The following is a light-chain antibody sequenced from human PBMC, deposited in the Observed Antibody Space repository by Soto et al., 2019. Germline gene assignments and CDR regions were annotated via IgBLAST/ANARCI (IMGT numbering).Light chain of an antibody. J-gene: IGKJ4*01. CDR3: QQYGSSPSLT. Sequence: EIVLTQFPGTLSLSPGEGATLSCRASQSVSSSCLAWYQQKPGQAPRLLIYGASSRATGIPDRFSGSGSGTDFTLTISRLEPEDFAVYYCQQYGSSPSLTFGGGTKVDIK. CDR2: GAS. CDR1: QSVSSSC. V-gene: IGKV3-20*01.